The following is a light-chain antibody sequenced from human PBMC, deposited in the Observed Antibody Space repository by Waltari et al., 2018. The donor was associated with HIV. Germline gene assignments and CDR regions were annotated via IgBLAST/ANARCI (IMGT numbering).Light chain of an antibody. CDR1: SCSVSPTYF. CDR2: NTS. V-gene: IGLV8-61*01. J-gene: IGLJ2*01. CDR3: VLSLAGGLKA. Sequence: QTEVTQEPSVSVSPGGTVTFTCALASCSVSPTYFACLYHQTPGQPPRTLIYNTSSRSSGVPDRFSGSILGNKAALTITGAQADDDGDYYCVLSLAGGLKAFGGGTRLTVL.